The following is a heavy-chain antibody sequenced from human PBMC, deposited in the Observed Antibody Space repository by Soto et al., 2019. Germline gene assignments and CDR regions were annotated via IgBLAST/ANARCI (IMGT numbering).Heavy chain of an antibody. Sequence: ASVKVSCKASGYTFTSYAMHWVRQAPGQRLEWMGWINAGNGNTKYSQKFQGRVTITRDTSASTAYMELSSLRSEDTAVYCCARMYYYDSSGYYFPLYFDYWGQGTLVTVSS. CDR3: ARMYYYDSSGYYFPLYFDY. CDR1: GYTFTSYA. V-gene: IGHV1-3*01. J-gene: IGHJ4*02. CDR2: INAGNGNT. D-gene: IGHD3-22*01.